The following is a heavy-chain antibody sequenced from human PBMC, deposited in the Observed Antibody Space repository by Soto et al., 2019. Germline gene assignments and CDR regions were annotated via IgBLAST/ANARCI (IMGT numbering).Heavy chain of an antibody. CDR3: VKITHHWPIGF. J-gene: IGHJ4*02. CDR2: ISYSGAGT. D-gene: IGHD1-1*01. V-gene: IGHV3-23*01. Sequence: EVQLLESGGGLVQPGGSLRLSCAASGFTFSSYDMSWVRQAPRKGLEWVSAISYSGAGTYYAASVKGRFSISRDNSKNTLYLQVNSLRAEDTAVYYCVKITHHWPIGFWGQGTLVTVSS. CDR1: GFTFSSYD.